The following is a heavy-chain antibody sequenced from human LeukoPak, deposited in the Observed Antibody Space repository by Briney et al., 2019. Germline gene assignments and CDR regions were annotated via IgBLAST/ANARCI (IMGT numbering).Heavy chain of an antibody. V-gene: IGHV3-23*01. CDR1: GFTFNNYA. J-gene: IGHJ5*02. Sequence: PGGSLRLSCAASGFTFNNYAVSWVRQAPGKGPDWVSGISASGAKTYYADSVKGRFTISRDNSRNTLYLQMTSLRVEDTAVYYCSKDPVQHGNGLYWFVPWRQGTVVTVSS. CDR2: ISASGAKT. D-gene: IGHD1-1*01. CDR3: SKDPVQHGNGLYWFVP.